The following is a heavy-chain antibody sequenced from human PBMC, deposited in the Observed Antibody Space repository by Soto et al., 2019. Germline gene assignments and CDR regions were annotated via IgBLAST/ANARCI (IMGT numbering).Heavy chain of an antibody. CDR1: GYTFTNYG. CDR2: ISAHNGNT. CDR3: ARGRYGDY. Sequence: QVHLVQSGAEVKKPGASVKVSCKASGYTFTNYGITWVRQAPGQGLEWMGWISAHNGNTDYAQKLQGRVIVTRDTSTSTAYMELRSLISDATAVYYCARGRYGDYWGQGALVTVSS. V-gene: IGHV1-18*01. D-gene: IGHD1-1*01. J-gene: IGHJ4*02.